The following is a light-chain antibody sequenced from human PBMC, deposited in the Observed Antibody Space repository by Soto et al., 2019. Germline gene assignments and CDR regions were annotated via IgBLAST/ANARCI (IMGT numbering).Light chain of an antibody. V-gene: IGLV2-14*01. CDR2: DVS. Sequence: QAVVTQPASVSGSPGQSITISCTGTTSDVGRYNYVSWYQQHPGKAPKLIIYDVSNRPSGVSNRFSGSKSGNTASLTISGLQAEDEADYYCNSYTSSSTDVFGTGTKLTVL. CDR3: NSYTSSSTDV. CDR1: TSDVGRYNY. J-gene: IGLJ1*01.